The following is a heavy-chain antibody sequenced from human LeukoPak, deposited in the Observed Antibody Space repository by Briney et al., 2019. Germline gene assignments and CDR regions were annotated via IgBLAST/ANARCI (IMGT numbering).Heavy chain of an antibody. Sequence: GGSLRLSCAASGFTFSSYGMHWVRQAPGKGLEWVAFIRYDGSNKYYADSVKGRFTISRDNSKNTLYLQMNSLRAEDTAVYYCAKDVGYSSSSGMFDYWGQGTLVTVSS. CDR1: GFTFSSYG. D-gene: IGHD6-6*01. V-gene: IGHV3-30*02. CDR2: IRYDGSNK. J-gene: IGHJ4*02. CDR3: AKDVGYSSSSGMFDY.